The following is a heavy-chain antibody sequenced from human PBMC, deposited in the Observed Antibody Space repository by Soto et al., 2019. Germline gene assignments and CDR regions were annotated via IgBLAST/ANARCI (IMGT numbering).Heavy chain of an antibody. J-gene: IGHJ4*02. V-gene: IGHV3-7*03. CDR2: MNEDGSER. D-gene: IGHD4-4*01. CDR1: GFSFSSAW. Sequence: EVQLVESGGGLVQPGGSPRLSCAVSGFSFSSAWMTWIRQAPGKGLERVAIMNEDGSERYYVDSVKGRFTISRDNAKNALFLQMNSLRVEDTAVYFCARDRAYSRFDYWGQGSLVTVSS. CDR3: ARDRAYSRFDY.